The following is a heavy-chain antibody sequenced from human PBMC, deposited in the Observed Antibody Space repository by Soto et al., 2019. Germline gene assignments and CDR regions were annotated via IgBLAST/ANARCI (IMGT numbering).Heavy chain of an antibody. D-gene: IGHD1-26*01. J-gene: IGHJ3*02. V-gene: IGHV1-46*01. CDR1: GYTLTSYY. Sequence: ASVKVSCKASGYTLTSYYMHWVRQAPGQGLEWMGIINPSGGSTSYAQKFQGRVTMTRDTSTSTVYMELSSLRSEDTAVYYCARYSGSYQGAFDIWGQGTMVTVSS. CDR3: ARYSGSYQGAFDI. CDR2: INPSGGST.